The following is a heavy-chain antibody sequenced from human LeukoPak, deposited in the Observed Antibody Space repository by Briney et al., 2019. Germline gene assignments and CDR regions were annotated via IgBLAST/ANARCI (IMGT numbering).Heavy chain of an antibody. V-gene: IGHV1-2*02. D-gene: IGHD1-26*01. CDR1: GYTFTGYY. J-gene: IGHJ4*02. CDR2: INPNSGGT. Sequence: ASVKVSCKASGYTFTGYYMHWVRQAPGQVLEWMGWINPNSGGTNYAQKFQGRVTMTRDTSISTAYMELSRLRSDDTAVYYCARDPSSSGSYSYYFDYWGQGTLVTVSS. CDR3: ARDPSSSGSYSYYFDY.